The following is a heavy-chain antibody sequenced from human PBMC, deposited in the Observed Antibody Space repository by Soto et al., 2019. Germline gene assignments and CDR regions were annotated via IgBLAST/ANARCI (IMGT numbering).Heavy chain of an antibody. CDR2: INQDGREK. CDR1: GFTFGNYW. J-gene: IGHJ4*02. CDR3: ARDPWDY. Sequence: EVQLVESGGGLVQPGGSLRLSCAASGFTFGNYWMTWVRQVPGKGLEWVANINQDGREKCYMDSMKGRFTISRDNAKNSVDLQMNSLTADDTAVYYCARDPWDYWGQGTLVTVSS. V-gene: IGHV3-7*01.